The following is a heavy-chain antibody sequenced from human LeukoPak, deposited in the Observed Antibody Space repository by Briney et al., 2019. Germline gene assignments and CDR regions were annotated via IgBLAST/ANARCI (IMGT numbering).Heavy chain of an antibody. CDR3: ASRHGNLGSSNC. J-gene: IGHJ4*02. CDR1: GASVSSSSYY. D-gene: IGHD3-10*01. CDR2: IYYSGST. Sequence: PSETLSLTCSVSGASVSSSSYYWSWIRQPPGKGLEWIGYIYYSGSTNYNPSLKSRVTISLDTSKNQFSLRLSSVTAADTAVYYCASRHGNLGSSNCWGQGTLVSVSS. V-gene: IGHV4-61*01.